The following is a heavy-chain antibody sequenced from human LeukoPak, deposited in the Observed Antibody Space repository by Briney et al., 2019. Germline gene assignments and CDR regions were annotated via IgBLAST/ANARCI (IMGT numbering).Heavy chain of an antibody. Sequence: PGGSLRLSCAASGFTFSSYAMTWVRQAPGKGLEWLSAISGGGDSTWYADSVKGRFTISSDNSKNTLSLQMNSLRAEDTTVYYCAKGSSAIRPYYFDYWGQGILVTVSS. J-gene: IGHJ4*02. D-gene: IGHD3-10*01. CDR1: GFTFSSYA. CDR2: ISGGGDST. CDR3: AKGSSAIRPYYFDY. V-gene: IGHV3-23*01.